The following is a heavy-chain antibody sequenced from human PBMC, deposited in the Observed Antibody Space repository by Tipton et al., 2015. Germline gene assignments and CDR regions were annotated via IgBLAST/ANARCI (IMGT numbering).Heavy chain of an antibody. CDR2: ISASGDTI. D-gene: IGHD3-9*01. CDR1: GFTFTDYY. J-gene: IGHJ4*02. CDR3: ACQDYDSLTRDYQTVDY. V-gene: IGHV3-11*01. Sequence: GSLRLSCAASGFTFTDYYMSWIRQSPGKGLEWFSSISASGDTIYYADSVKGRFTISRDNAKNSLYLQMNSLRAEDTAVYYCACQDYDSLTRDYQTVDYWGQGTLVTVSS.